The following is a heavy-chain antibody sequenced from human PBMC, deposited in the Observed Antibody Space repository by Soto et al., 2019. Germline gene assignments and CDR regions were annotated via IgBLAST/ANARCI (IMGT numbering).Heavy chain of an antibody. CDR2: IIPIFGTA. J-gene: IGHJ4*02. V-gene: IGHV1-69*13. CDR1: GGTFSSYA. D-gene: IGHD3-22*01. CDR3: AKDPDYYDSSGTLY. Sequence: SVKVSCKASGGTFSSYAISWVRQAPGQGLEWMGGIIPIFGTANYAQKFQGRVTITADESTSTAYMELSSLRAEDTAVYYCAKDPDYYDSSGTLYWGQGTLVTVSS.